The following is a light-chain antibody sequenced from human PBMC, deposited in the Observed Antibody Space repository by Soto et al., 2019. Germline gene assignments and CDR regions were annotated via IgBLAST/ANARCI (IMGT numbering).Light chain of an antibody. CDR3: QQYNNWPPWT. V-gene: IGKV3-15*01. J-gene: IGKJ1*01. CDR1: QSVSNK. Sequence: EVVMRQSPATLSVSPGETATLSCRASQSVSNKLAWYQQRPGQAPRLLIYAADTRATGIPDRFSGSGSGREFTLTISSLQSEDFAVYYCQQYNNWPPWTFGHGTKVEVK. CDR2: AAD.